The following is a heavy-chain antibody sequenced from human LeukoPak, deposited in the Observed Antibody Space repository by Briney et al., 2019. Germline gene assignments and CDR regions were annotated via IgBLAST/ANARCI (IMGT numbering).Heavy chain of an antibody. D-gene: IGHD3-10*01. V-gene: IGHV3-15*01. CDR1: GFTFSSYW. Sequence: GGSLRLSCAASGFTFSSYWMTWVRQAPGKGLEWVGRIRSKTDGGTTDYAAPVKGRFTVSRDDLQNTLYLQMNSLETEDTAVYYCITDITMVRGVIITIHAFDIWGQGTMVTVSS. J-gene: IGHJ3*02. CDR2: IRSKTDGGTT. CDR3: ITDITMVRGVIITIHAFDI.